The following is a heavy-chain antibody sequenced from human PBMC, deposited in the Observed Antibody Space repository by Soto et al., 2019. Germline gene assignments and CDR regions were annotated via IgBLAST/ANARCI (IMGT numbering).Heavy chain of an antibody. V-gene: IGHV4-28*01. D-gene: IGHD1-26*01. J-gene: IGHJ4*02. Sequence: QVQLQESGPGLVKPSDTLSLTCAVSGYSISSSNWWGWIRQPPGKGLEWSGYIYYSGTTYYNPSRKSRVTMSVDTSKNQVSQKLTSVTAVDTAVYYCARREIQGPIDYWGQGTLVTVSS. CDR1: GYSISSSNW. CDR3: ARREIQGPIDY. CDR2: IYYSGTT.